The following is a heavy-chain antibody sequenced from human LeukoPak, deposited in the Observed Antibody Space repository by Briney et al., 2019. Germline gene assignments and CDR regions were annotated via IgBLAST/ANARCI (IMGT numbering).Heavy chain of an antibody. Sequence: ASVKVPCKASGYTFTSYYMHWVRQAPGQGLEWMGIINPSGGSTSYAQKFQGRVTMTRDTSTSTVYMELSSLRSEDTAVYYCARNSLPNYDILTGYLQPADYWGQGTLVTVSS. J-gene: IGHJ4*02. D-gene: IGHD3-9*01. CDR2: INPSGGST. V-gene: IGHV1-46*01. CDR1: GYTFTSYY. CDR3: ARNSLPNYDILTGYLQPADY.